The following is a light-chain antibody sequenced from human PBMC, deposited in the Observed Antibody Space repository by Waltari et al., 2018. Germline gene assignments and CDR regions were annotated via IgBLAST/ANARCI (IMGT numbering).Light chain of an antibody. CDR2: EGS. Sequence: QSALTQPASVSGSPGQSITISCTGTSSDGGSYNLFSWYQKHPGQAPKLMIYEGSKRPSGVSNRFSGSKSGNTASLTISGLQAEDESDYYCCSYAGSSTFPYVFGTGTKVTVL. CDR1: SSDGGSYNL. V-gene: IGLV2-23*03. J-gene: IGLJ1*01. CDR3: CSYAGSSTFPYV.